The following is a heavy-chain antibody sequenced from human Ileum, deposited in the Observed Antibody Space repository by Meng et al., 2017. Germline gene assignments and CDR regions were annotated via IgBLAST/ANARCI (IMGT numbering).Heavy chain of an antibody. CDR1: GGSFSSDNYY. CDR3: ARERRHYYGSGSFDY. Sequence: QVQLQESGPGLVKPSPTLSLTFSVSGGSFSSDNYYWTWIRQTPGKGLEWIGLTYYNGSPFYNPSLRSRVTISVDTSKDQFSLKLTSVTAADTAVYYCARERRHYYGSGSFDYWGQGILVTVSS. CDR2: TYYNGSP. J-gene: IGHJ4*02. D-gene: IGHD3-10*01. V-gene: IGHV4-30-4*01.